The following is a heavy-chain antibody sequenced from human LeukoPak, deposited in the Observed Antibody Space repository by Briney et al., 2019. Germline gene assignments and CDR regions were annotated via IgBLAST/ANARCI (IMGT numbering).Heavy chain of an antibody. D-gene: IGHD3/OR15-3a*01. J-gene: IGHJ4*02. V-gene: IGHV4-31*03. Sequence: SETLSLTCTVSGGSISSGGYYWSWIRQHPGKGLEWIGYIYYSGSTYYNPSLKSRVTISVDTSKNQFSLRLSSVTAADTAVYYCARDPRYGLGNDYWGQGALVTVSS. CDR1: GGSISSGGYY. CDR2: IYYSGST. CDR3: ARDPRYGLGNDY.